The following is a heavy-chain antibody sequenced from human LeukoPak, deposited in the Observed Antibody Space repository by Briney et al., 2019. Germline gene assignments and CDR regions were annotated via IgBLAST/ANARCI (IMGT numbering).Heavy chain of an antibody. Sequence: PGGSLRLSCAASGFTFSSYSMNWVRQAPGKGLEWVSSISSSSYIYYADSVKGRFTISRDNAKNTLYLQMNSLRAEDTAVYYCAKDFTISGGDYWGQGTLVTVSS. J-gene: IGHJ4*02. CDR1: GFTFSSYS. D-gene: IGHD3-3*01. CDR3: AKDFTISGGDY. CDR2: ISSSSYI. V-gene: IGHV3-21*01.